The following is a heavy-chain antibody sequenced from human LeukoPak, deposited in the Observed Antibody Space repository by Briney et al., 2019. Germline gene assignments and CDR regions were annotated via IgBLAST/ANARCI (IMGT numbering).Heavy chain of an antibody. CDR3: ARDRGAVAGRNYFDY. V-gene: IGHV1-69*13. J-gene: IGHJ4*02. CDR1: GGTFSSYA. CDR2: IIPIFGTA. D-gene: IGHD6-19*01. Sequence: ASVTVSCKASGGTFSSYAISWVRQAPGQGLEWMGGIIPIFGTANYAQKFQGRVTITADESTSTAYMELSSLRSEDTAVYYCARDRGAVAGRNYFDYWGQGTLVTVSS.